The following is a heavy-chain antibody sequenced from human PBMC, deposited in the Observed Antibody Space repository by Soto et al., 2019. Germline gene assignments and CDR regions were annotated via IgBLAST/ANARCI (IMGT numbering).Heavy chain of an antibody. V-gene: IGHV1-69*04. CDR1: GGTFSSYT. CDR3: AREDRVRGVIIMDV. CDR2: IIPILGIA. D-gene: IGHD3-10*01. J-gene: IGHJ6*03. Sequence: SVKVSCKASGGTFSSYTISWVRQAPGQGLEWMGRIIPILGIANYAQKFQGRVTITADKSTSTAYMELSSLRSEDTAVYYCAREDRVRGVIIMDVWGKGTTVTVS.